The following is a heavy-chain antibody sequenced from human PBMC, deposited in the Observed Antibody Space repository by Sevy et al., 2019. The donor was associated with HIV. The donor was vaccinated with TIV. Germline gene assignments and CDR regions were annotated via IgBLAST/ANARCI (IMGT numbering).Heavy chain of an antibody. CDR1: GGSVSSGSYY. CDR2: IYYSGST. J-gene: IGHJ4*01. D-gene: IGHD3-16*01. V-gene: IGHV4-61*01. Sequence: SETLSLTCTVSGGSVSSGSYYWSWIRQPPGKGLEWIRYIYYSGSTNYNPSLKSRVTISVDKSKNQFSLKLSSVTAADTAVYYCARAPVGGGGGDFDDWGQGTLVTVSS. CDR3: ARAPVGGGGGDFDD.